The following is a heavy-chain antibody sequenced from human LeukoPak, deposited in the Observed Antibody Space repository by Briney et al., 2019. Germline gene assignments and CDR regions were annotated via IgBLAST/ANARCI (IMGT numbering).Heavy chain of an antibody. CDR2: IYSAGGT. Sequence: GGSLRLTCAASGFSVSSNYMSWVRQAPGKGLEWVSLIYSAGGTDYADSVKGRFTISRDNSKNTVYVQMNSLRAEDTAVYYCAREYCSGGTWYLGPFDHWGQGTLVTVSS. V-gene: IGHV3-53*01. CDR3: AREYCSGGTWYLGPFDH. J-gene: IGHJ4*02. D-gene: IGHD2-15*01. CDR1: GFSVSSNY.